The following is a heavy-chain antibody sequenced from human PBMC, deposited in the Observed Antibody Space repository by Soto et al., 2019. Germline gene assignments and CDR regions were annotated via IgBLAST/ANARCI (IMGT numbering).Heavy chain of an antibody. CDR1: GLTLSTSS. CDR3: AKNPWIDYDSSGWFDP. CDR2: IRRHTSST. Sequence: PGGSLRLSCAAFGLTLSTSSMNWVRQAPGRGLEWISYIRRHTSSTYYADSVKGRFTISRDNSKNTLYLQMDSLRAEDTAVYYCAKNPWIDYDSSGWFDPWGQGTLVTVSS. V-gene: IGHV3-48*01. J-gene: IGHJ5*02. D-gene: IGHD3-22*01.